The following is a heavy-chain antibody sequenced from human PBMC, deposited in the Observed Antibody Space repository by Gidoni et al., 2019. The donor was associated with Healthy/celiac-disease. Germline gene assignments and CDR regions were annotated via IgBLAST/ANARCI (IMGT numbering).Heavy chain of an antibody. CDR3: ARVSGYDSSGYLYYFDY. J-gene: IGHJ4*02. CDR2: INWNGGST. D-gene: IGHD3-22*01. V-gene: IGHV3-20*01. Sequence: EVQPVESGGGVVRPGGSLSLPCAAPGFTFDDFGMSWVRQAPGKGLEWVSGINWNGGSTGYADSVKGRFTISRDNAKNSLYLQMNSLRAEDTALYHCARVSGYDSSGYLYYFDYWGQGTLVTVSS. CDR1: GFTFDDFG.